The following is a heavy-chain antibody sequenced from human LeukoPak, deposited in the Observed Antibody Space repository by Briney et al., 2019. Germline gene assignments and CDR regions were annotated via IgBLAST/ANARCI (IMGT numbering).Heavy chain of an antibody. CDR3: ARSGAYTGSTWTFDS. J-gene: IGHJ4*02. D-gene: IGHD6-13*01. CDR2: VNSDGSTT. Sequence: GGSLRLSCAASGFTFSSYWMHWVRQAPGKGLVWVSRVNSDGSTTSYADSVKGRFIISRDNAKNTLYLQVNSLRAEDTAVYHCARSGAYTGSTWTFDSWGQGALVTVSS. CDR1: GFTFSSYW. V-gene: IGHV3-74*01.